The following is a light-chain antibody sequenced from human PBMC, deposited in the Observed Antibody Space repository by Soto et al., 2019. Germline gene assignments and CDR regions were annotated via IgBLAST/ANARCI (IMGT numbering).Light chain of an antibody. CDR1: QSVSSN. CDR2: AAS. CDR3: QQYNNWPLT. V-gene: IGKV3-15*01. J-gene: IGKJ1*01. Sequence: EIVMTQSPATLSVSPGERATLSCRAGQSVSSNLAWYQQKPGQAPRLLIYAASTRAPGLPARFSGSGSGTEFTLTISSLQSEDFAIYYCQQYNNWPLTFGQGTKVDIK.